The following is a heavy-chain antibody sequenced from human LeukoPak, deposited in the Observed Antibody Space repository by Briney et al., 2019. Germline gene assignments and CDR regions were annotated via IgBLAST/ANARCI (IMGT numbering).Heavy chain of an antibody. CDR3: ATDNPHGDSYAFDY. V-gene: IGHV1-58*02. D-gene: IGHD5-18*01. CDR2: IVVGSGST. J-gene: IGHJ4*02. Sequence: SVKVSCKASGITFPNCVMHWVRQTRGQRLEWMGWIVVGSGSTNFAQQFQERVTITSDMSTNTAYMELTSLRSDDTAVYYCATDNPHGDSYAFDYWGQGTLVTVSP. CDR1: GITFPNCV.